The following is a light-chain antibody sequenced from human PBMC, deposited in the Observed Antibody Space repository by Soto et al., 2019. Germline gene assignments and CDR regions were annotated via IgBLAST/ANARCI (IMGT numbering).Light chain of an antibody. V-gene: IGKV1-5*03. CDR2: KAS. CDR1: QTISSS. Sequence: DIQLTQFPSTLSASIGDRVTITCRASQTISSSLAWYQQKPGKAPKLLIYKASNLETGVPSRFSGSGSGTDFALTISSLQPDDFATYYCQQYIRYSPYTFGQGTRLEIK. J-gene: IGKJ2*01. CDR3: QQYIRYSPYT.